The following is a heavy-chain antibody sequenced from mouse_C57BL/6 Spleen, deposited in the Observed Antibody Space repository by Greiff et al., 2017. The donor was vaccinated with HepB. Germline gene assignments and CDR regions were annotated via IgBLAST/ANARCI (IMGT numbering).Heavy chain of an antibody. Sequence: EVQLQQSGAELVRPGASVKLSCTASGFTFTDDYMHWVKQRPEQGLEWIGWIDPENGDTEYALKFQGKATITADTSSNTAYLQRSSLTSEDTAVYYCTTRTTVVPFDYWGQGTTLTVSS. D-gene: IGHD1-1*01. CDR1: GFTFTDDY. CDR2: IDPENGDT. CDR3: TTRTTVVPFDY. J-gene: IGHJ2*01. V-gene: IGHV14-4*01.